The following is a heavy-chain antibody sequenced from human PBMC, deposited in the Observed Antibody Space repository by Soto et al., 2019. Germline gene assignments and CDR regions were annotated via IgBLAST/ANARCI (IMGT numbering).Heavy chain of an antibody. CDR3: ARERVRPYSGSYYAFDI. V-gene: IGHV3-33*01. J-gene: IGHJ3*02. Sequence: GGSLRLSCAASGFTFSSYGMHWVRQAPGKGLEWVAVIWYDGSNKYYADSVKGRFTISRDNSKNTLYLQMNSLRAEDTAVYYCARERVRPYSGSYYAFDIWGQGTMVTVSS. CDR2: IWYDGSNK. D-gene: IGHD1-26*01. CDR1: GFTFSSYG.